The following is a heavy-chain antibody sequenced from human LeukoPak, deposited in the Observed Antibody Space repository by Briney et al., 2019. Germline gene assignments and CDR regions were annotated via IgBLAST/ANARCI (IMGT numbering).Heavy chain of an antibody. CDR3: ARPPDNGDYGVAFDS. CDR2: IYHSGTT. V-gene: IGHV4-38-2*01. Sequence: PSETLSLTCAVSGYSITSGYFWGWIRQPPGKGLEWIGSIYHSGTTYYNPSLKSRVTISVDTSKNHFSLRLNSVTAADTAVYYCARPPDNGDYGVAFDSWGQGTLVTVSS. J-gene: IGHJ4*02. CDR1: GYSITSGYF. D-gene: IGHD4-17*01.